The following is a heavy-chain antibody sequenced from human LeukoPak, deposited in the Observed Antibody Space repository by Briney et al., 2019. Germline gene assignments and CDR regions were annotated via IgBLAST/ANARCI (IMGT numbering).Heavy chain of an antibody. J-gene: IGHJ4*02. CDR3: ATGGSGTTGTTLLGY. V-gene: IGHV1-18*01. D-gene: IGHD1-1*01. Sequence: ASVKVSCKASGYTFTSYGITWVRQVPGQGLEWMGWINANNGNTNYAQNLQGRVTMTRDTSTSTAYMEVRSLRSDDTAVYYCATGGSGTTGTTLLGYWGQGTLVTVSS. CDR2: INANNGNT. CDR1: GYTFTSYG.